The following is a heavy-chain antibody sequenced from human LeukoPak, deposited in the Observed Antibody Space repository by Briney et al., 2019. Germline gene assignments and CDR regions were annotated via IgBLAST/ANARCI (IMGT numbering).Heavy chain of an antibody. D-gene: IGHD6-19*01. V-gene: IGHV1-2*02. CDR1: GYTSTGYY. CDR3: AGGAHASGWYGDFDY. CDR2: INPNSGVT. Sequence: ASVKVSCKASGYTSTGYYIHWVRQAPGQGLEWMGWINPNSGVTNYEQKFQGRVTMARVTSISTAYMELSSLRSDDTAVYYCAGGAHASGWYGDFDYWGQGTLVTVSS. J-gene: IGHJ4*02.